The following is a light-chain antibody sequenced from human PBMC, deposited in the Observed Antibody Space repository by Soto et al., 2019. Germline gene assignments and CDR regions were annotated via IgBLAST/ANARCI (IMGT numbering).Light chain of an antibody. Sequence: DIELTQSPATLSLSPGERATLSCGASQSVGSSYLDWYQQKPGLAPRLLIYDTSSRATGIPDRFSAGGSGTDFTLTISGLEPEDFAVYYCQQYRYSPWTFGPGTKVESK. CDR2: DTS. CDR3: QQYRYSPWT. J-gene: IGKJ1*01. CDR1: QSVGSSY. V-gene: IGKV3D-20*01.